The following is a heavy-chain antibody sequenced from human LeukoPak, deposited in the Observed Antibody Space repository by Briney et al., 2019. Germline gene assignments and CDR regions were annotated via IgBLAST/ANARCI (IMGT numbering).Heavy chain of an antibody. J-gene: IGHJ4*02. Sequence: GSLRLSCTVSGFTVSINSMSWVRQAPGKGLEWVSFIYSGGNTHYSDSVKGRFTISRDNSKNTLYLQMNSLRAEDTAVYYCARRAGEYSHPYNYWGQGTLVTVSS. CDR3: ARRAGEYSHPYNY. CDR1: GFTVSINS. V-gene: IGHV3-53*01. D-gene: IGHD2/OR15-2a*01. CDR2: IYSGGNT.